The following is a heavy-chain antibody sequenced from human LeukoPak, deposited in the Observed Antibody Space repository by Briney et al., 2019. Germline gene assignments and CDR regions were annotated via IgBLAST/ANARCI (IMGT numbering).Heavy chain of an antibody. CDR3: ARGGKATVVTM. CDR2: IYSSGST. V-gene: IGHV4-4*07. CDR1: GGSLSSYY. J-gene: IGHJ4*02. Sequence: PSETLSLTCTVSGGSLSSYYWSWIRQPAGKGLEWIGRIYSSGSTNYNPSLKSRVSMSVDTSKNQFSLKLTSVTAADTAVYYCARGGKATVVTMWGQGILVTISS. D-gene: IGHD4-23*01.